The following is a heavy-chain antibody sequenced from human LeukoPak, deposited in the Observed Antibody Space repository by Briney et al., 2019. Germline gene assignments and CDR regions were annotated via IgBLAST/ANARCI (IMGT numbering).Heavy chain of an antibody. D-gene: IGHD6-6*01. V-gene: IGHV3-23*01. J-gene: IGHJ4*02. Sequence: GGSLRLSCAASGFTFGSYAMSWVRQAPGTGLEWVSATSGGGVSTYYADSVKGRFTISSDNSKNTLYLQMNSLRAEDTAVYYCAKARSSSSPFDYWGQGTLVTVSS. CDR1: GFTFGSYA. CDR2: TSGGGVST. CDR3: AKARSSSSPFDY.